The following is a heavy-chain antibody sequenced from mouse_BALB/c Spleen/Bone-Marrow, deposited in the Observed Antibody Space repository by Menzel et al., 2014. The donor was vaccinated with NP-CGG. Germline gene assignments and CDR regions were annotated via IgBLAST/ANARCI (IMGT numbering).Heavy chain of an antibody. J-gene: IGHJ3*01. CDR3: ARDVGYGNYFVY. Sequence: EVKLVEFGGGLVQPGDSLRLSCATSGFTFSDFYMEWVRQPPGKRLEWIAASRNKAKHYTTEYSASVKGRFIVSRDTSQSILYLQMNALRAEDTAIYYCARDVGYGNYFVYWGQGTLVTVSA. V-gene: IGHV7-1*02. D-gene: IGHD2-10*02. CDR2: SRNKAKHYTT. CDR1: GFTFSDFY.